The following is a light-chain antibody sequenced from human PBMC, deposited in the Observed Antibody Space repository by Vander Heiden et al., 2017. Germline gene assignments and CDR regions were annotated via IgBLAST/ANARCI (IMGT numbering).Light chain of an antibody. J-gene: IGKJ1*01. CDR2: LGS. CDR3: RQALQTPKT. Sequence: DIVMTQSPLSLPVTPGEPASISCRSSQSLLHSNGYDYLDWYLQKPGQSPQLLIYLGSHRASGVPDRFSGSGSGTDFTRKISRVEAEDVRIYYCRQALQTPKTSSQATKVQIK. V-gene: IGKV2-28*01. CDR1: QSLLHSNGYDY.